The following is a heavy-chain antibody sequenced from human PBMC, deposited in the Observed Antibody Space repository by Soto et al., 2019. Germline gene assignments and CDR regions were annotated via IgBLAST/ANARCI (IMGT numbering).Heavy chain of an antibody. V-gene: IGHV6-1*01. D-gene: IGHD6-13*01. CDR1: GDSVSSNSAA. Sequence: SQTLSLTCAISGDSVSSNSAAWNWIRQSPSRGLEWLGRTYYRSKWYNDYAVSVKSRITINPDTSKNQFSLQLNSVTPEDTAVYYCPRGRRLYRGIWYDSDYGVGVCGQGSTVGVSS. J-gene: IGHJ6*02. CDR3: PRGRRLYRGIWYDSDYGVGV. CDR2: TYYRSKWYN.